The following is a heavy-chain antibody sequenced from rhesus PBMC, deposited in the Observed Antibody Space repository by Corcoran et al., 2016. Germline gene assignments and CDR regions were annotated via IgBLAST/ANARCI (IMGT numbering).Heavy chain of an antibody. Sequence: EVQLVESGGDLAKPGGSLRLSCAASGFTFSDYSTDWVRQAPGKGLEWVARISNVGGRTWYADSVKGRFTISRDNAKNTLYLQMNSLRAEDTAVYYCGRADYGVDYWGQGVLVTVSS. CDR2: ISNVGGRT. D-gene: IGHD4-29*01. J-gene: IGHJ4*01. CDR1: GFTFSDYS. CDR3: GRADYGVDY. V-gene: IGHV3-178*01.